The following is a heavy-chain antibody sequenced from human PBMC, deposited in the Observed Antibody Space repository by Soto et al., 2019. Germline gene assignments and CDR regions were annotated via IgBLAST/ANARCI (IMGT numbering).Heavy chain of an antibody. CDR1: GGSISSGGTGSY. V-gene: IGHV4-31*03. J-gene: IGHJ4*02. CDR2: IYYTGNT. D-gene: IGHD1-1*01. Sequence: QVQLQESGPGLVKPSQTLSLTCTVSGGSISSGGTGSYWTWIRQLPGKGLEWIGYIYYTGNTYYNPYLKRRPTTSIDTSETQFSLTLTSVTAADTPVYFCASGHDAYKVRYWGQGTLVTVSS. CDR3: ASGHDAYKVRY.